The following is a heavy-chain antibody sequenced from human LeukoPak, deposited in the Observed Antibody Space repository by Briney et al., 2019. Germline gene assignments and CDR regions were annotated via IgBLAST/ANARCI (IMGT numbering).Heavy chain of an antibody. CDR3: ARVWGRYCSGGSCYSGDYGMDV. CDR1: GGSISSYY. Sequence: SETLSLTCTVSGGSISSYYWNWIRQPPGKGLEWIGYIYYSGSTSYNPSLKSRVTISVDTSKNQFSLKLSSVTAADTAVYYFARVWGRYCSGGSCYSGDYGMDVWGQGTTVTVSS. CDR2: IYYSGST. J-gene: IGHJ6*02. D-gene: IGHD2-15*01. V-gene: IGHV4-59*01.